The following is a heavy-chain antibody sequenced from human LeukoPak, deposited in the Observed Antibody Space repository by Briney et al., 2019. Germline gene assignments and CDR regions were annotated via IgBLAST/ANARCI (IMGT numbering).Heavy chain of an antibody. CDR1: GYTFTRYT. V-gene: IGHV1-2*02. J-gene: IGHJ4*02. CDR3: ARGSDDFLSGYSPSY. D-gene: IGHD3-3*01. Sequence: ASVKVSCKASGYTFTRYTIRSVRQTPGQRLEWIGWINPISGGTNYAQKFQSRVTITRDTSISTAYMELSRLRSDDTAVYYCARGSDDFLSGYSPSYWGQGTLVTVSS. CDR2: INPISGGT.